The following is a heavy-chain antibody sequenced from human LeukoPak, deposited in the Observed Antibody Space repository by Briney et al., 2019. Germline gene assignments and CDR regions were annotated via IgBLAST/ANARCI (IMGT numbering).Heavy chain of an antibody. D-gene: IGHD6-13*01. CDR2: IYTSGST. V-gene: IGHV4-61*02. CDR3: ASGIAADLY. J-gene: IGHJ4*02. CDR1: GGSISRGSYY. Sequence: SETLSLTCTVSGGSISRGSYYWSWIRQPAGKGLEWIGRIYTSGSTNYNPSLKSRVTISVDTSKNQFSLKLSSVTAADTAVYYCASGIAADLYWGQGTLVTVSS.